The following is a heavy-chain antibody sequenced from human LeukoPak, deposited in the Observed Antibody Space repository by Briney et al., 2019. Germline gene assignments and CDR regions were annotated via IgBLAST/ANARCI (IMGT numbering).Heavy chain of an antibody. Sequence: EASVKVSCKVSGYTLTELSMHWVRQAPGKGREGMGGFDPEDGETIYAQKFQGRVTMTEDTSTDTAYMELSSLRSEDTAVYYCATDRRYSYGSGPPLYAFDIWGQGTMVTVSS. CDR3: ATDRRYSYGSGPPLYAFDI. D-gene: IGHD5-18*01. J-gene: IGHJ3*02. CDR2: FDPEDGET. V-gene: IGHV1-24*01. CDR1: GYTLTELS.